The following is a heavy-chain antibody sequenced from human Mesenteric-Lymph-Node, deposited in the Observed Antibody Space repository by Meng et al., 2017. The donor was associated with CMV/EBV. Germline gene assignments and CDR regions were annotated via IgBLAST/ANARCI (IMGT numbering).Heavy chain of an antibody. V-gene: IGHV3-9*01. CDR1: GFTFDDNA. Sequence: GGSLRLSCAASGFTFDDNAMHWVRQAPGKGLEWVAGISWNSGSVAYADSVKGRFTVSRDNTKNSLFLQMNGLRAEDTALYFCASSPAPFGILIFYFHHWGQGTLVTVSS. CDR2: ISWNSGSV. D-gene: IGHD3-16*01. CDR3: ASSPAPFGILIFYFHH. J-gene: IGHJ4*02.